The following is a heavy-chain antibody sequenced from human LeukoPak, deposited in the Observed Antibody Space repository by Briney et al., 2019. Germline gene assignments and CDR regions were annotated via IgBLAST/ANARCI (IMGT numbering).Heavy chain of an antibody. V-gene: IGHV3-21*01. D-gene: IGHD6-6*01. Sequence: GGSVRLSCAASGFTFSSYSMNWVRQAPGKGLEWVSSISSSSSYIYYADSVKGRFTIPRDNAKNSLYLQMNSLRAEDTAVYYCARVEYSSSSGYYFDYWGQGTLVTVSS. CDR2: ISSSSSYI. J-gene: IGHJ4*02. CDR1: GFTFSSYS. CDR3: ARVEYSSSSGYYFDY.